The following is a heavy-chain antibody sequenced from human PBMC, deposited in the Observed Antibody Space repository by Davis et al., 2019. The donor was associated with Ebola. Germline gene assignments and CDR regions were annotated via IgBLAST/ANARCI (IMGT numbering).Heavy chain of an antibody. CDR2: ISNDGSNQ. J-gene: IGHJ6*02. V-gene: IGHV3-30*18. D-gene: IGHD2-2*01. CDR1: RFTFSSYG. CDR3: AKVYCIRTSCRYYYYYGMDV. Sequence: SLKISCAASRFTFSSYGMHWVRQAPGKGLEWVAVISNDGSNQHYADSVKGRFTISRDNSKNTLYLQMNSLRAEEPAVYYCAKVYCIRTSCRYYYYYGMDVWGQGTTVTVSS.